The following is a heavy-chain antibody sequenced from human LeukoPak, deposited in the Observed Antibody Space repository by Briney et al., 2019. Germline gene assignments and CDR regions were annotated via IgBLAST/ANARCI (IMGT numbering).Heavy chain of an antibody. V-gene: IGHV1-2*02. CDR1: GYTFIGYY. CDR2: INPNSGGT. J-gene: IGHJ4*02. D-gene: IGHD5-18*01. Sequence: GASVKVSCKASGYTFIGYYMHWVRQAPGQGLEWMGWINPNSGGTNYAQKFQGRVTMTRDTSISTAYMELSRLRSDDTAVYYCARLPGYSYGSDYWGQGTLVTVSS. CDR3: ARLPGYSYGSDY.